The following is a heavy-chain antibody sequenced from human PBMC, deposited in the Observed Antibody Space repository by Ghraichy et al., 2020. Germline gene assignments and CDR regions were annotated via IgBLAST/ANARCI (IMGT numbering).Heavy chain of an antibody. CDR3: ARLSAEGYYIGVY. CDR2: IYPGDSNT. V-gene: IGHV5-51*01. D-gene: IGHD5-24*01. J-gene: IGHJ4*02. CDR1: GYSFTSYW. Sequence: GGSLRLSCKGSGYSFTSYWVGWVRQMPGKGLEWMGIIYPGDSNTRYSPSFQGQVTISADKSISTAYLQWSSLKASDTAMYYCARLSAEGYYIGVYWGQGTLVTVSS.